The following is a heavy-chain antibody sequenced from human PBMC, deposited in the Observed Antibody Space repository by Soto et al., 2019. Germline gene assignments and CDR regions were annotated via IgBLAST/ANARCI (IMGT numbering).Heavy chain of an antibody. CDR2: ISYDGSEK. V-gene: IGHV3-30*03. Sequence: PGGSLRLSCAASGFTFSGYGMHWVRQAPGKGLEWVAVISYDGSEKYYADSVKGRFTISRDNSRNTVSLQMNSLRPEDTAVYYCARAPSRRGYSYGHFDYWGQGTLVTVSS. J-gene: IGHJ4*02. CDR3: ARAPSRRGYSYGHFDY. CDR1: GFTFSGYG. D-gene: IGHD5-18*01.